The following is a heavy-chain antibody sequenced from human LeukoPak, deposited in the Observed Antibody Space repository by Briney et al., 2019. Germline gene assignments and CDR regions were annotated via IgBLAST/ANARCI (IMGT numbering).Heavy chain of an antibody. D-gene: IGHD1-7*01. CDR2: ISSSSSYI. J-gene: IGHJ4*02. CDR3: AGGITGTLFFDY. Sequence: GGSLRLSCAASGFTFSSYNMNWVRQAPEKGLEWVSSISSSSSYIYYADSVKGRFTISRDNAKNSLYLQMNSLRAEDTAVYYCAGGITGTLFFDYWGQGTLVTVSS. CDR1: GFTFSSYN. V-gene: IGHV3-21*01.